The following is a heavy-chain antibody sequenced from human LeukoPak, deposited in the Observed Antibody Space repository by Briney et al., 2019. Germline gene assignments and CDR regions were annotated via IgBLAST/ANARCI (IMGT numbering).Heavy chain of an antibody. Sequence: GGSLRLSCAASGFTFSSYAMSWVRQAPGKGLEWVSVISGSGGTTYHADSVKGRFTISRDNSKNTLSLQMNSLTAEDTAVYYCAKNPRLEGWIYFDSWGQGILVTVSS. CDR2: ISGSGGTT. D-gene: IGHD1-1*01. J-gene: IGHJ4*02. CDR3: AKNPRLEGWIYFDS. CDR1: GFTFSSYA. V-gene: IGHV3-23*01.